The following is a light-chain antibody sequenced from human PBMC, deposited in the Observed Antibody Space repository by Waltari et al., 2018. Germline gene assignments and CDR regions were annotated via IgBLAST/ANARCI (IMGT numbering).Light chain of an antibody. CDR3: QKYASLPAT. V-gene: IGKV3-20*01. CDR1: QSVSRS. CDR2: DTS. J-gene: IGKJ1*01. Sequence: EGVFTQSPGTLSLSPVEGATLACRATQSVSRSLAGYQQKPGQAPRLLIYDTSRRATGIPDRFSGSGYGTDFSLNIRRLEPEDFAMYYCQKYASLPATFGQGTKVEIK.